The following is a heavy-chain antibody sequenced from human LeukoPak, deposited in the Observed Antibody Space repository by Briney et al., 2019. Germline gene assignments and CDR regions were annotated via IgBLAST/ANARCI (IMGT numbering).Heavy chain of an antibody. CDR2: ISSNGSTI. J-gene: IGHJ4*02. CDR3: AKARYDGEVMIAATDY. V-gene: IGHV3-48*03. Sequence: GGSLRLSCAASGSTFSSYEMNWVRQAPGKGLEWVSYISSNGSTIYYADSVKGRFTISRDNAKNSLYLQMNNLRADDTAVYYCAKARYDGEVMIAATDYWGQGTLVTVSS. D-gene: IGHD2-15*01. CDR1: GSTFSSYE.